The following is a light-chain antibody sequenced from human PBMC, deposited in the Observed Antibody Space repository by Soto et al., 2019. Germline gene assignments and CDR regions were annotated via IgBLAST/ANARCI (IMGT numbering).Light chain of an antibody. V-gene: IGLV2-11*01. Sequence: QSALTQPRSVSGSPGQSVTISCTGTSSDVGTYNYVSWYQQHPGKAPKLMIYDVNNRPSGVPDRFSGSKSGNTASLTISGLQAEDEADYYCCSYAGTYTVVFGGGTKLTVL. CDR3: CSYAGTYTVV. CDR1: SSDVGTYNY. J-gene: IGLJ2*01. CDR2: DVN.